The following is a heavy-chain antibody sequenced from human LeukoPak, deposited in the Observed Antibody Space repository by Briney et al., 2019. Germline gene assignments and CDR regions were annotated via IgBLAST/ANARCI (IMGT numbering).Heavy chain of an antibody. CDR1: GGSVSSGSYY. J-gene: IGHJ6*02. D-gene: IGHD3-9*01. CDR2: IYYSGST. CDR3: ARTGPHYYYGMDV. V-gene: IGHV4-61*01. Sequence: SETLSLTCTVSGGSVSSGSYYWSWIRQPPGKGLEWIGYIYYSGSTNYNPSLKSRVTISVDTSKNQFSLKLSSVTAADTAVYYCARTGPHYYYGMDVWGQGTTVTVSS.